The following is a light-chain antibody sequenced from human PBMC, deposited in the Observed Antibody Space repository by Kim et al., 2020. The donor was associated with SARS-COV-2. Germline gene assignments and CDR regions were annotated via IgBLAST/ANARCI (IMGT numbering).Light chain of an antibody. CDR3: QTWDSGFRV. J-gene: IGLJ3*02. CDR1: GCGGSHV. CDR2: LNSAGSH. V-gene: IGLV4-69*01. Sequence: AALNLACSLGGCGGSHVFAWHQHQPGKGPRYKMSLNSAGSHSKGVGISDHVSGAGSGAERYRTDTCLQSEDEADYYCQTWDSGFRVFGGGTQLTVL.